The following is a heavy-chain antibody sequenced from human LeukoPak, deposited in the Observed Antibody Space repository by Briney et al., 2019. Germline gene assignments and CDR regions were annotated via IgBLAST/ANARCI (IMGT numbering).Heavy chain of an antibody. CDR3: ARDEGGKWELLGREGN. CDR2: ISTSSSYI. CDR1: GFTFSGYS. V-gene: IGHV3-21*01. D-gene: IGHD1-26*01. J-gene: IGHJ4*02. Sequence: KAGGSLRLSCAASGFTFSGYSMSWVRQAPGKGLEWVSFISTSSSYIYYTDSVKGRFTISRDNAKKSLYLQMNSLRAEDTAVYYCARDEGGKWELLGREGNGGQGTQVTVSS.